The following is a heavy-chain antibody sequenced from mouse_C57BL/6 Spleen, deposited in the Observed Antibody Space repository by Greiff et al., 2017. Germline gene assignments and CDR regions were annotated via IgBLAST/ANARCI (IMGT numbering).Heavy chain of an antibody. Sequence: VQLQQSGAELVRPGTSVKVSCKASGYAFTNYLIEWVKQRPGQGLEWIGVINPGSGGTKYNEKFKGKATLTADKSSSTAYMQLSSLTSEDSAVYVCAKRGLLRGWYFDYWGQGTTVTVSS. CDR3: AKRGLLRGWYFDY. D-gene: IGHD1-1*01. J-gene: IGHJ1*01. CDR2: INPGSGGT. CDR1: GYAFTNYL. V-gene: IGHV1-54*01.